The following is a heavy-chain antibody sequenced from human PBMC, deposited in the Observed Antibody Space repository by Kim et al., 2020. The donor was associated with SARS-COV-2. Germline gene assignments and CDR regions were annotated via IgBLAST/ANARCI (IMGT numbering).Heavy chain of an antibody. V-gene: IGHV3-23*03. J-gene: IGHJ4*02. D-gene: IGHD1-1*01. Sequence: GGSLRLSCAASGFIFSNYGMTWVRQAPGKGLEWVSVIYASDSNTYYPDSVKGRFTISRDNSKSTLYLQMNSLRAEDTAVYYCATSPKTGTHFWGQGTLVTVSS. CDR2: IYASDSNT. CDR3: ATSPKTGTHF. CDR1: GFIFSNYG.